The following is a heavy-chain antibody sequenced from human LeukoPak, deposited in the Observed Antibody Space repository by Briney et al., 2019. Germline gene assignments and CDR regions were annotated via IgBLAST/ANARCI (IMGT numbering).Heavy chain of an antibody. V-gene: IGHV1-18*01. D-gene: IGHD2-15*01. J-gene: IGHJ6*02. Sequence: GASVKVSCKASGYTFTNYGISWVRQAPGQGLEWMGWISPYNGNTNYAQKLQGRVTMTTETSTTTAYMELRSLRSDDTAVYYCARDLDIVVVAAAVRYYGLDVWGQGTTVTVSS. CDR1: GYTFTNYG. CDR3: ARDLDIVVVAAAVRYYGLDV. CDR2: ISPYNGNT.